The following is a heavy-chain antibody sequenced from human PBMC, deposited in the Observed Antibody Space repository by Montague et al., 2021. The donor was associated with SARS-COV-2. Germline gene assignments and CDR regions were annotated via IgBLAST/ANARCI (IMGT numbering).Heavy chain of an antibody. J-gene: IGHJ6*02. CDR1: GGSISSSSYY. Sequence: SETLSLTCTVSGGSISSSSYYWGWIRQPPGKGLEWIGSIDYSGSTYYXPSLKSQVTISVDTSKNQFSLKLSSVTAADTAVYYCAAGEKDIAASSRDVFYYYGMDVWGQGTTVTVSS. V-gene: IGHV4-39*01. D-gene: IGHD6-13*01. CDR2: IDYSGST. CDR3: AAGEKDIAASSRDVFYYYGMDV.